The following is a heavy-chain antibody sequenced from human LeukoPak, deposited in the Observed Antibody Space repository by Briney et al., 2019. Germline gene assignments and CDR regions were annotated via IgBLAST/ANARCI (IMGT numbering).Heavy chain of an antibody. J-gene: IGHJ4*02. CDR3: ARDLGKQWLANFDY. Sequence: ASVKVSCKASGYTFTGYYMHWVRQAPGQGLEWMGWINPNSGGTNYAQKLQGRVTMTRDTSISTAYMELSRLRSDDTAVYYCARDLGKQWLANFDYWGQGTLVTVSS. CDR1: GYTFTGYY. D-gene: IGHD6-19*01. V-gene: IGHV1-2*02. CDR2: INPNSGGT.